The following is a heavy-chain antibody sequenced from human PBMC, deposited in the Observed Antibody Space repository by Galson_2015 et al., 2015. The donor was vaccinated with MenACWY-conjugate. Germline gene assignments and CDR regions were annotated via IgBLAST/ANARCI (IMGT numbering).Heavy chain of an antibody. J-gene: IGHJ4*02. CDR2: IYWDDDM. CDR3: AHRHPGYSSTWWGFFDY. D-gene: IGHD6-13*01. Sequence: PALVKPTQTLTLTCTFSGFSVTTRGVGVGWIRQPPGKALEWLALIYWDDDMRYSPSLKSRLTITKDTSKNQVVLTMTNMDPVDTATYYCAHRHPGYSSTWWGFFDYWGRGTLVTVSS. V-gene: IGHV2-5*02. CDR1: GFSVTTRGVG.